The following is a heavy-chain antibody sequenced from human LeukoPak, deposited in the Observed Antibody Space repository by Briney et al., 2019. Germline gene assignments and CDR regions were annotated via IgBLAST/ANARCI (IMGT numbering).Heavy chain of an antibody. J-gene: IGHJ3*02. V-gene: IGHV3-49*04. CDR3: TKLHFHDSSGYYTLLPLGAFDI. CDR1: GFRFDDNA. Sequence: GGSLRLSCVTSGFRFDDNAMSWVRQAPGKGLEWVGLIRSNVFGGTTEYAASVRGRLSISRDDSKSIAYLQMNSLKTEDSAIYYCTKLHFHDSSGYYTLLPLGAFDIWGQGTMVTVSS. D-gene: IGHD3-22*01. CDR2: IRSNVFGGTT.